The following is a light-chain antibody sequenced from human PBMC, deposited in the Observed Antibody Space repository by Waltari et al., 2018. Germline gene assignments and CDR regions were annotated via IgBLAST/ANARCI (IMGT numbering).Light chain of an antibody. V-gene: IGLV2-8*01. CDR3: SSYAGSGGV. CDR1: SSDVGGYNY. Sequence: QSALTQPPSASGSPGQSVTISCTGTSSDVGGYNYVSWYHQHPGKAPKLIIFEVNKRPSRVPDRFSGSKSGNTASLTVSGLQPEDEADYYCSSYAGSGGVFGTGTKVTVL. J-gene: IGLJ1*01. CDR2: EVN.